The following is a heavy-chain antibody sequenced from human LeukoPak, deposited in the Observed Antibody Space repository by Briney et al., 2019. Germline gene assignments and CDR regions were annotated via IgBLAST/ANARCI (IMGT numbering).Heavy chain of an antibody. J-gene: IGHJ4*02. CDR1: GFTFSSYE. Sequence: GGSLRLSCAASGFTFSSYEMNWVRQAPGKGLEWVSYISSSGSTIYYADSVKGRFTISRDNSKNTLYLQMNSLRAEDTAVYYCARGIRAGSGSYYVADYWGQGTLVTVSS. V-gene: IGHV3-48*03. D-gene: IGHD3-10*01. CDR2: ISSSGSTI. CDR3: ARGIRAGSGSYYVADY.